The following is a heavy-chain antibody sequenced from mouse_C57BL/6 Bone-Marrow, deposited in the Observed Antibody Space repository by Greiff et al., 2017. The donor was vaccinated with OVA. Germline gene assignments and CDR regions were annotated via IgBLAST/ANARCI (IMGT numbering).Heavy chain of an antibody. V-gene: IGHV5-6*01. CDR1: GFTFSSYG. CDR3: ARQSSGYWFAY. D-gene: IGHD3-2*02. Sequence: EVHLVESGGDLVKPGGSLKLSCAASGFTFSSYGMSWVRQTPDKRLEWVATISSGGSYTYYPDSVKGRFTISRDNAKNTWYLQMSSLKSEDTAMYYCARQSSGYWFAYWGQGTLITVSA. J-gene: IGHJ3*01. CDR2: ISSGGSYT.